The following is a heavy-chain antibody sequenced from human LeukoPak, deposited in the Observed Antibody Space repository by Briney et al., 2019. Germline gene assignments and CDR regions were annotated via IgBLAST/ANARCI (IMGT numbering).Heavy chain of an antibody. CDR1: GFTFTRYW. D-gene: IGHD3-16*01. CDR2: IKQDGSEK. J-gene: IGHJ4*02. CDR3: AMDSYGPDDY. V-gene: IGHV3-7*04. Sequence: PGRSLRLSCAASGFTFTRYWMSWVRQAPGKGLEWVANIKQDGSEKHYVDSVKGRFTISRDNAKNSLYLQMNSLRVEDTAVYYCAMDSYGPDDYWGQGTLVTVSS.